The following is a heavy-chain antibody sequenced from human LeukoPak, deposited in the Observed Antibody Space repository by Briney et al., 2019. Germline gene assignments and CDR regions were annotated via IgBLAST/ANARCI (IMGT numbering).Heavy chain of an antibody. CDR3: TREKDCADGICYED. D-gene: IGHD2-8*01. CDR1: GHTFTSHD. CDR2: MSPKSGNT. J-gene: IGHJ4*02. V-gene: IGHV1-8*01. Sequence: GASVKVSCKAPGHTFTSHDTNWVRQATGLGLEWLGWMSPKSGNTGYAQKFQGRVTMTRDTSISTAYMEMSSLRFDDTAVYFCTREKDCADGICYEDWGQGTLVTVSS.